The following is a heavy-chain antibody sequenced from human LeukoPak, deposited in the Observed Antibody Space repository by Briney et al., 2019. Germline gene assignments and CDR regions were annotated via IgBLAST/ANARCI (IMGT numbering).Heavy chain of an antibody. J-gene: IGHJ4*02. V-gene: IGHV3-21*01. CDR3: AREACSSTSCSDY. CDR2: ISSSSSSYI. Sequence: GGSLRLSCAASGFTFSSYSMNWVRQAPGKGLEWVSSISSSSSSYIYYADSVKGRFTISRDNAKNSLYLQMNSLRAEDTAVYYCAREACSSTSCSDYWGQGTLVTVSS. D-gene: IGHD2-2*01. CDR1: GFTFSSYS.